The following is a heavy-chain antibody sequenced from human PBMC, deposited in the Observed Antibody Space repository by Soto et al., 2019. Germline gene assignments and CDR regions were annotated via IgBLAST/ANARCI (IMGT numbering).Heavy chain of an antibody. CDR3: ARPWGADSSGWYYFDY. Sequence: GESLKISCKGSGYSFTSYWIGWVRQMPGKGLEWMGIIYPGDSDTRYSPSFQGQVTISADKSISTAYLQWSSLKASDTAMYYCARPWGADSSGWYYFDYWGQGTLVTVSS. CDR2: IYPGDSDT. D-gene: IGHD6-19*01. J-gene: IGHJ4*02. V-gene: IGHV5-51*01. CDR1: GYSFTSYW.